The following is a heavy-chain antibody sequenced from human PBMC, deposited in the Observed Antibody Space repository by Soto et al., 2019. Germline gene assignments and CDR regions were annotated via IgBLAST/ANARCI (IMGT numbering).Heavy chain of an antibody. CDR3: ARDGGTIFGVVIIRRHYYYGMDV. CDR1: GFTFSSYA. V-gene: IGHV3-30-3*01. J-gene: IGHJ6*02. Sequence: GGSLRLSCAASGFTFSSYAMHWVRQAPGKGLEWVAVISYDGSNKYYADSVKGRFTISRDNSKNTLYLQMNSLRAEDTAVYYCARDGGTIFGVVIIRRHYYYGMDVWGQGTTVTVSS. D-gene: IGHD3-3*01. CDR2: ISYDGSNK.